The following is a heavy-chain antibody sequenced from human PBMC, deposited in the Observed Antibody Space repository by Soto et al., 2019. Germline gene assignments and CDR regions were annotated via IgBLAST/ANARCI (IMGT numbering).Heavy chain of an antibody. CDR2: ISSSGGAI. J-gene: IGHJ4*02. V-gene: IGHV3-11*01. CDR1: GFTFSDYY. D-gene: IGHD1-1*01. CDR3: ARDLKPREALAPYYFDY. Sequence: RRLSCAASGFTFSDYYMSWIRQAPGKGLEWISYISSSGGAIYHADSVKGRFTISRDNAKNSLYLQMNGLRAEDTAVYYCARDLKPREALAPYYFDYWGQGTLVTVTS.